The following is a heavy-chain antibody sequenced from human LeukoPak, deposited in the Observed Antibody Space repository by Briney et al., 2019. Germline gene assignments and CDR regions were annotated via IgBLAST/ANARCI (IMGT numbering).Heavy chain of an antibody. CDR3: ARVWELEGNWFDP. V-gene: IGHV4-30-2*01. Sequence: LRLSCAASGLTFSDYYMSWIRQAPGKGLEWIGYIYHSGSTYYNPSLKSRVTISVDRSKNQFSLKLSSVTAADTAVYYCARVWELEGNWFDPWGQGTLVTVSS. CDR2: IYHSGST. J-gene: IGHJ5*02. D-gene: IGHD1-26*01. CDR1: GLTFSDYY.